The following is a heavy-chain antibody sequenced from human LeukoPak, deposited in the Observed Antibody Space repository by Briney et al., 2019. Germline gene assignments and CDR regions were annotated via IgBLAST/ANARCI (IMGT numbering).Heavy chain of an antibody. J-gene: IGHJ1*01. CDR2: IYYSGST. V-gene: IGHV4-59*01. CDR1: GGSISSYY. CDR3: ARNEGYCSGGSCPKEYFQH. D-gene: IGHD2-15*01. Sequence: SETLSLTCTVSGGSISSYYWSWIRQPPGKGLEWIGYIYYSGSTNYNPSLKSRVTISVDTSKNQFSLKLSSVTAADTAAYYCARNEGYCSGGSCPKEYFQHWGQGTLVTVSS.